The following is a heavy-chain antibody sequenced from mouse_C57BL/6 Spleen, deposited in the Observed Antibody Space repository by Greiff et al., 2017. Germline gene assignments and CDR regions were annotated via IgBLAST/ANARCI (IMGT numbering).Heavy chain of an antibody. J-gene: IGHJ2*01. CDR3: ARSSHSSGYYFDY. V-gene: IGHV1-82*01. CDR1: GYAFSSSW. CDR2: IYPGDGDT. D-gene: IGHD3-2*02. Sequence: VKLMESGPELVKPGASVKISCKASGYAFSSSWMNWVKQRPGKGLEWIGRIYPGDGDTNYNGKFKGKATLTADKSSSTAYMQLSSLTSEDSAVYFCARSSHSSGYYFDYWGQGTTLTVSS.